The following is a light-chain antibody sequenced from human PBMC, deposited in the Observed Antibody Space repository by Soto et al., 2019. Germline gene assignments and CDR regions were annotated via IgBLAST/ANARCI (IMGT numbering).Light chain of an antibody. CDR3: SSYGGSNNLV. V-gene: IGLV2-8*01. CDR2: EVN. J-gene: IGLJ2*01. Sequence: QSVLTQPPSASGSPGQSVTISCTGTSSDVGGYNYVSWYQQHPGKAPKLIIYEVNKRPSGVPDRFSGSKSGNTASLTVSGLQADDEDHYYCSSYGGSNNLVFGGGTQLTVL. CDR1: SSDVGGYNY.